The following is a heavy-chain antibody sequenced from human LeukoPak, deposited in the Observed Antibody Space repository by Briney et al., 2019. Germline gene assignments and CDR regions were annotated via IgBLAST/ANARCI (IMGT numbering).Heavy chain of an antibody. CDR2: IYYSGST. CDR1: GGSISSYY. J-gene: IGHJ1*01. CDR3: ARVGGIAAYCGGDCSEYFQH. Sequence: PSETLSLTCTVSGGSISSYYWSWIRQPPGKGLEWIGYIYYSGSTNYNPSLKSRVTISVDTSKNQFSLKLSSVTAADTAVYYCARVGGIAAYCGGDCSEYFQHWGQGTLVTVSS. D-gene: IGHD2-21*02. V-gene: IGHV4-59*01.